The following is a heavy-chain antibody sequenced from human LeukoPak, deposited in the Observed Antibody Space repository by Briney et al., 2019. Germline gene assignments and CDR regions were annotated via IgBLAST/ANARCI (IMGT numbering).Heavy chain of an antibody. CDR1: GFTFSNHW. CDR3: VRDRGYNVYDY. CDR2: IKNDGSYR. Sequence: QPGGSLRLSCEASGFTFSNHWMQWVRQAPGKGLVWVSRIKNDGSYRDYADSVEGRFTISRDNAKNTLYLQMNSLRDEDTAIYYCVRDRGYNVYDYWGQGTLVTVSS. V-gene: IGHV3-74*01. D-gene: IGHD5-24*01. J-gene: IGHJ4*02.